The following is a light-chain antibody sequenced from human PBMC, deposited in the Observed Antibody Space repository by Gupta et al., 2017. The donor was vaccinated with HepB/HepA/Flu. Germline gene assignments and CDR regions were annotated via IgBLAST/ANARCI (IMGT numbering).Light chain of an antibody. CDR1: DSNIGSNT. CDR3: AAWDETLNGLV. V-gene: IGLV1-44*01. Sequence: QSLLTQPPSASGTPGQRVTISCSGRDSNIGSNTVNWYQHLPGTTPKLLIYNNDQRPSGVPDRFSGSKSGTSASLAISGLQSEDEADFYCAAWDETLNGLVFGGWTKLTVL. CDR2: NND. J-gene: IGLJ3*02.